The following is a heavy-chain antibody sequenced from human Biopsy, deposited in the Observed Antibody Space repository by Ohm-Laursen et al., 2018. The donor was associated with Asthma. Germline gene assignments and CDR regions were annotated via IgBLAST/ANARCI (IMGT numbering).Heavy chain of an antibody. J-gene: IGHJ6*02. CDR2: AFHSGTT. V-gene: IGHV4-30-4*01. Sequence: TLSLTCTVSGAYIGTPDYHWSWIRQSPGKGLEWLGSAFHSGTTDYTPSVGRRLAIGVDTPRNQFSMTLSSVTAADTAVYFCARVAVYGDIFFAIDVWGQGTTVSVS. CDR1: GAYIGTPDYH. CDR3: ARVAVYGDIFFAIDV. D-gene: IGHD5-24*01.